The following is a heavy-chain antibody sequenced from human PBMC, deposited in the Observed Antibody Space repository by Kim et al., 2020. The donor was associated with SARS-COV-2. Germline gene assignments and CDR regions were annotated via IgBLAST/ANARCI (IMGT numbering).Heavy chain of an antibody. J-gene: IGHJ4*02. CDR2: IYYSGST. D-gene: IGHD3-16*01. V-gene: IGHV4-31*03. CDR3: ARGGGPGPGHFDY. CDR1: GGSISSGGYY. Sequence: SETLSLTCTVSGGSISSGGYYWSWIRQHPGKGLEWIGYIYYSGSTYYNPSLKSRVTISVDTSKNQFSLKLSSVTAADTAVYYCARGGGPGPGHFDYWGQGTLVTVSS.